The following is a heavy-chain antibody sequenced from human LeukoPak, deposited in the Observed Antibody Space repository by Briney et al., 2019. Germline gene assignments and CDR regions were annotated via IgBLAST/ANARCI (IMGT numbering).Heavy chain of an antibody. CDR2: ISGYNGNT. CDR1: GYSFTSYG. CDR3: ARVPRTIYGEDAFDI. J-gene: IGHJ3*02. Sequence: ASVKVSCKASGYSFTSYGISWVRQAPGQGLEWMGWISGYNGNTNYAQKIQGRVTMTTDKSTSTAYMELRSLRSDDTAVYYCARVPRTIYGEDAFDIRGQGTMVTVSS. V-gene: IGHV1-18*01. D-gene: IGHD3-3*01.